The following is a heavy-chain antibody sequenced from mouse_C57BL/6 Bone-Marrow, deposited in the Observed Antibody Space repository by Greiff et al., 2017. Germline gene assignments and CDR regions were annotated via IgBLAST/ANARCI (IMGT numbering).Heavy chain of an antibody. CDR3: ASEATGPYYFDY. J-gene: IGHJ2*01. CDR2: IHPNSGST. Sequence: QVQLQQPGAELVKPGASVTLSCKASGYTFTSYWMHWVKQRPGQGLEWIGMIHPNSGSTNYNEKFKSKATLTVDKSSSTAYMQLSSLTSEDSAVYYCASEATGPYYFDYWGQGTTLTVSS. CDR1: GYTFTSYW. D-gene: IGHD4-1*01. V-gene: IGHV1-64*01.